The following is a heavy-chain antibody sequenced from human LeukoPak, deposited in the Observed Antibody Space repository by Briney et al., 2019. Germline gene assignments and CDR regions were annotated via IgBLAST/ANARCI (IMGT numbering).Heavy chain of an antibody. CDR1: GYTFTSYG. CDR2: ISAYNGNT. V-gene: IGHV1-18*01. Sequence: ASVKVSCKASGYTFTSYGISWVRQAPGQGLEWMGWISAYNGNTNYAQKLQGRVTMTTDTFTSTAYMELRSLRSDDTAVYYCARGPPPIAAADFDYWGQGTLVTVSS. CDR3: ARGPPPIAAADFDY. J-gene: IGHJ4*02. D-gene: IGHD6-13*01.